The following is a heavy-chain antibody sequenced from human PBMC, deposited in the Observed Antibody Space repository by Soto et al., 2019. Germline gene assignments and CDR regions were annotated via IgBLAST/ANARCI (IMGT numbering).Heavy chain of an antibody. D-gene: IGHD3-16*01. V-gene: IGHV3-7*01. CDR2: IRQGGNEK. Sequence: GGSLRLSCTASGFMFSTYLMSWVRQAPGKGLEWVANIRQGGNEKLYVDSVKGRFTISRDNAKKSLYLQMNSLRAEDTAVYYCVGALTYEVPYYYYGMDVWGQGTTVTVS. CDR3: VGALTYEVPYYYYGMDV. J-gene: IGHJ6*02. CDR1: GFMFSTYL.